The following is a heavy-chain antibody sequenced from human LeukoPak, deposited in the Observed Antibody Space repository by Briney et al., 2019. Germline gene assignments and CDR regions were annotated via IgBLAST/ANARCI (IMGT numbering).Heavy chain of an antibody. CDR2: ISAYNGNT. V-gene: IGHV1-18*01. CDR3: ARGFQPGYCSGGSCYPDYYYYYMDV. Sequence: ASVKVSCKASGYTFTSYGISRVRQAPGQGLEWMGWISAYNGNTNYAQKLQGRVTMTTDTSTSTAYMELRSLRSDDTAVYYCARGFQPGYCSGGSCYPDYYYYYMDVWGKGTTVTVSS. CDR1: GYTFTSYG. J-gene: IGHJ6*03. D-gene: IGHD2-15*01.